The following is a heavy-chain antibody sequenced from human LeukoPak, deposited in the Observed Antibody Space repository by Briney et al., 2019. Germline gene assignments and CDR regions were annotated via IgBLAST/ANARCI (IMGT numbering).Heavy chain of an antibody. CDR2: ISDSGGSP. CDR3: ASSGSYYFPFDY. D-gene: IGHD3-10*01. V-gene: IGHV3-23*01. J-gene: IGHJ4*02. Sequence: GGSLRLSCTTSGFTFSRYAMTWVRQAPGKGLEWVSIISDSGGSPHYADSVKGRFTISRDNSKDTVYLEMNSLRAEDTAIYYCASSGSYYFPFDYWGQGILVTVSS. CDR1: GFTFSRYA.